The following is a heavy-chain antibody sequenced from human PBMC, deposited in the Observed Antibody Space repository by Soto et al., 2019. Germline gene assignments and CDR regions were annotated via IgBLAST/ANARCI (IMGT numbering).Heavy chain of an antibody. Sequence: PGESLKISCKGSGYSFTSYWIGWVRQMPGKGLEWMGIIYPGDSDTRYSPSFQGQVTISADKSISTAYLQWSSLKASDTAMYYCARHQNYDILSCSYYYYYYGMAFWGQGTTVTVSS. CDR2: IYPGDSDT. CDR1: GYSFTSYW. V-gene: IGHV5-51*01. J-gene: IGHJ6*02. CDR3: ARHQNYDILSCSYYYYYYGMAF. D-gene: IGHD3-9*01.